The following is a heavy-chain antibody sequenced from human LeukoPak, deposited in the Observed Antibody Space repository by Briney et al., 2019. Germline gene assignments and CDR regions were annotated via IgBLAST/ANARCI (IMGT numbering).Heavy chain of an antibody. V-gene: IGHV3-21*01. J-gene: IGHJ4*02. CDR2: ISSSSSYI. Sequence: GGSLRLSCAASGFTFSSYSMNWVRQAPGKGLEWVSSISSSSSYIYYADSVKGRFTISRDNAKNSLYLQMNSLRAEDTAVYYCARGYLAVAGDYWGQGTLSPSPQ. D-gene: IGHD6-19*01. CDR3: ARGYLAVAGDY. CDR1: GFTFSSYS.